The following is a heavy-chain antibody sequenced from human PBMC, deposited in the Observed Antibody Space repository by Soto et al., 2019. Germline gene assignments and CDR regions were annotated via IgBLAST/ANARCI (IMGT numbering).Heavy chain of an antibody. J-gene: IGHJ6*03. CDR3: AFGLKKDYDFWSGYYYYYYMDV. V-gene: IGHV1-69*13. CDR2: IIPIFGTA. Sequence: ASVKVSCKASGGTFSSYAISWVRQAPGQGLEWMGGIIPIFGTANYAQKFQGRVTITADESTSTAYMELSSLRSEDTAVYYCAFGLKKDYDFWSGYYYYYYMDVWGKGTTVTVSS. D-gene: IGHD3-3*01. CDR1: GGTFSSYA.